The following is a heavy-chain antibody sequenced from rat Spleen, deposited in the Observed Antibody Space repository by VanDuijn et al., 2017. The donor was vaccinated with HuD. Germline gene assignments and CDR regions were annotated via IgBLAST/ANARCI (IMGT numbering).Heavy chain of an antibody. D-gene: IGHD1-4*01. CDR2: ITYEGSSN. V-gene: IGHV5-29*01. Sequence: EVQLVASGGGLVQPGRSLKLSCAASRFTFSNYGMAWVRQTPTRGLEWVASITYEGSSNYYGDSVKGRFTVSRDNAKNTLYLQMDSLRSEDTASYYCARPDGYTYVMDAWGQGASVTVSS. CDR3: ARPDGYTYVMDA. CDR1: RFTFSNYG. J-gene: IGHJ4*01.